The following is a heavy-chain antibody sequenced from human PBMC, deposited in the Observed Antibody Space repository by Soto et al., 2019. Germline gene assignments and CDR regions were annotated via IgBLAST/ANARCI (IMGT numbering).Heavy chain of an antibody. CDR1: GFTFSGYA. CDR3: AKDPRWDSSGYTPSFGFDY. D-gene: IGHD3-22*01. V-gene: IGHV3-23*01. Sequence: PGGSLRASCAASGFTFSGYAMSGVGEAPGKGLEWVSAISGSGGSTYYADSVKGRFTISRDNSKNTLYLQMNSLRAEDTAVYYCAKDPRWDSSGYTPSFGFDYWGQGP. J-gene: IGHJ4*02. CDR2: ISGSGGST.